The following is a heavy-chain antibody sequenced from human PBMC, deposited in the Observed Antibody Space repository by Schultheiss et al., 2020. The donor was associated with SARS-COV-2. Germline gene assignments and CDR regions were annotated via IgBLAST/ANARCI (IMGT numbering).Heavy chain of an antibody. D-gene: IGHD3-3*01. J-gene: IGHJ4*02. CDR3: ARGDYDFWSGYPW. Sequence: GESLKISCAASGFTVSSNYMSWVRQAPGKGLEWVSVIYSGGSTYYADSVKGRFTISRDNSKNTLYLQMNSLRAEDTAVYYCARGDYDFWSGYPWWGQGTLVTVSS. CDR2: IYSGGST. CDR1: GFTVSSNY. V-gene: IGHV3-66*01.